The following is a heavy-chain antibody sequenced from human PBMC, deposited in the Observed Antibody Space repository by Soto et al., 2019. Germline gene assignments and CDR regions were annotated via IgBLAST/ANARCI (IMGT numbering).Heavy chain of an antibody. CDR1: GCTFSSYA. CDR3: TRWRSGYYYDLDY. Sequence: GESLRLSCAASGCTFSSYAMSWVRQAPGKGLEWVSAISGSGGSTYYADSVKGRFTISRDDSKSIAYLQMNSLKTEDTAVYYCTRWRSGYYYDLDYWGQGTLVTVSS. J-gene: IGHJ4*02. D-gene: IGHD3-22*01. CDR2: ISGSGGST. V-gene: IGHV3-23*01.